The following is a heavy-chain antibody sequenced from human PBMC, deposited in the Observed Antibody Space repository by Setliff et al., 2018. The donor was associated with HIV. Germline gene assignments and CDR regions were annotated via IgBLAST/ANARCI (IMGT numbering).Heavy chain of an antibody. CDR3: ARDVDYTDAFDI. CDR2: INSYNGNT. D-gene: IGHD4-4*01. J-gene: IGHJ3*02. Sequence: ASVKVSCKASGYTFTTYGVNWVRQAPGQGLEWMGWINSYNGNTKFAQKLQGRVTMTTDTSTSTAYMELRSLRSDDTAVYYCARDVDYTDAFDIWGQGTMVTVSS. V-gene: IGHV1-18*04. CDR1: GYTFTTYG.